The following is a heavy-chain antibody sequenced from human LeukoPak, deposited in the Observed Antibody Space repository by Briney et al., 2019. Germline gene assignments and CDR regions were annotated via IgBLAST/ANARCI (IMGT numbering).Heavy chain of an antibody. V-gene: IGHV3-30-3*01. Sequence: GGSLRLSCAASGFTFSSYAMHWVRQAPGKGLEWVAVISYDGSNKYYADSVKGRFTISRDNSKNTLYLQMNSLRAEDTAVYYCAREAWSSLPEYYFDYWGQGTQVTVSS. J-gene: IGHJ4*02. CDR3: AREAWSSLPEYYFDY. CDR2: ISYDGSNK. D-gene: IGHD2-2*01. CDR1: GFTFSSYA.